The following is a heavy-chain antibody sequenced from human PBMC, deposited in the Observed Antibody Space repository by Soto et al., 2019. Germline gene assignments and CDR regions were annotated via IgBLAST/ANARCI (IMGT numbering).Heavy chain of an antibody. Sequence: QVQLVQAGAEGKKPGSSVKVSCKASGGTFSSYAISWVRQAPGQGLEWMGGIIPICCTANYAQKFQGRVTITADESTSKAYMELSSLRSEDAAVYYCAREGYHYYDSSGYSAYYFDYWGQGALVTVSS. CDR3: AREGYHYYDSSGYSAYYFDY. D-gene: IGHD3-22*01. V-gene: IGHV1-69*01. CDR1: GGTFSSYA. CDR2: IIPICCTA. J-gene: IGHJ4*02.